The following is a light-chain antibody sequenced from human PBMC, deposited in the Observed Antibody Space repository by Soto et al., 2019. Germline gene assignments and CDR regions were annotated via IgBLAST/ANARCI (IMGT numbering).Light chain of an antibody. J-gene: IGLJ1*01. CDR2: EVS. Sequence: QSALTQPASVSGSPGQSITISCTGTSSDVGSYNLVSWYQQHPGKAPKLMIYEVSKQPSGVSNRFSGSKSGNTASLTISGLQAEDEADYYCCSYAGSSTVFGTGTKLTVL. CDR3: CSYAGSSTV. CDR1: SSDVGSYNL. V-gene: IGLV2-23*02.